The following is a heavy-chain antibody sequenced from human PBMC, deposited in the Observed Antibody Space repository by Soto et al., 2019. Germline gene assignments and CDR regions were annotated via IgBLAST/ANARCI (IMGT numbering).Heavy chain of an antibody. CDR3: ARAGDGYDNDH. CDR2: IYYSGST. Sequence: SETLSLTCTVSGGSISSYYWSWIRQPPGKGLEWIGYIYYSGSTNYNPSLKSRVTISVDTSSNQFSLRLSSVTAADTAVYYCARAGDGYDNDHWGQGTLVTVSS. J-gene: IGHJ5*02. D-gene: IGHD5-12*01. CDR1: GGSISSYY. V-gene: IGHV4-59*01.